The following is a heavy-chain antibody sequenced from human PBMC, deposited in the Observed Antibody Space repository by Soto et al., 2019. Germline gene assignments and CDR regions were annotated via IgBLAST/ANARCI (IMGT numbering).Heavy chain of an antibody. J-gene: IGHJ4*02. Sequence: EVQVLESGGGWVQPGGSLRLSCAASGFTFSSYAMSWVRQAPGKGLEWVSSISGSGGSTYYADSVKGRFTISRDNSKNTLYLQMNSLRAEDTAVYYCAKDPGEDTYWFDYWGQGTLVTVSS. CDR1: GFTFSSYA. V-gene: IGHV3-23*01. CDR2: ISGSGGST. CDR3: AKDPGEDTYWFDY. D-gene: IGHD2-8*02.